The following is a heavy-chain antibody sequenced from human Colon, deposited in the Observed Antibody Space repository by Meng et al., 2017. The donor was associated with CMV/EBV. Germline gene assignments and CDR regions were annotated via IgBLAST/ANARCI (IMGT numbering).Heavy chain of an antibody. Sequence: SGFTFRCYAMTWVRQAPGKGLEWVSHISGSGDSTYYADSVKGRFTISRDNSKSTLYLQMNSLRAEDTALYYCAAARWTATDYWYFDLWGRGTLVTVSS. V-gene: IGHV3-23*01. J-gene: IGHJ2*01. CDR3: AAARWTATDYWYFDL. CDR1: GFTFRCYA. D-gene: IGHD2-15*01. CDR2: ISGSGDST.